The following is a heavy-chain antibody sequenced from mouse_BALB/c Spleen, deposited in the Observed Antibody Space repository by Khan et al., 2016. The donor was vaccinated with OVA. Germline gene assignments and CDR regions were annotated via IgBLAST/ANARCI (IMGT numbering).Heavy chain of an antibody. CDR3: ARAYYRYDGYYAMDY. V-gene: IGHV2-6-4*01. CDR2: IWGGGGT. J-gene: IGHJ4*01. Sequence: QVQLKESGPGLVAPSQSLSITCTVSGFSLSSYNIHWVRQPPGKGLEWLGMIWGGGGTDYNSTLKSRLSISKDNSKSQDFLKMNSLQTDDTAMYYCARAYYRYDGYYAMDYWGQGTSVTVSS. CDR1: GFSLSSYN. D-gene: IGHD2-14*01.